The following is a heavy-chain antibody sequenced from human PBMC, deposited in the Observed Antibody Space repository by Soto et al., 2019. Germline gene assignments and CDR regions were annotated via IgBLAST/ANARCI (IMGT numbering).Heavy chain of an antibody. V-gene: IGHV4-30-4*01. D-gene: IGHD3-10*01. CDR2: IYYSENA. CDR1: GDSISSVFYY. CDR3: AQTDYGSGAYLI. Sequence: QVQLQESGPRLVKPSQTLSLTCTVSGDSISSVFYYWSWIRQPPGKGLEWIGYIYYSENAYYNPSLKSRVSMSVDTSKNQLSLRLTSVTSADTAVYYCAQTDYGSGAYLIWGQGTLVPVSS. J-gene: IGHJ4*02.